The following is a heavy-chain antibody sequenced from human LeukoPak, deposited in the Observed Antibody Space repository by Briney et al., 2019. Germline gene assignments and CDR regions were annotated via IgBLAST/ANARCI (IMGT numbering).Heavy chain of an antibody. CDR2: IYTSGST. J-gene: IGHJ4*02. V-gene: IGHV4-4*07. Sequence: PSETLSLTCTGSGGSLSSYYWSGLGQPAGKGVEGIGRIYTSGSTNYNPSLKSGGTISVDTSKNQFSLKLSSVTAAVTAVYYCATTSAGLLQYYWGQGTLVTVSS. D-gene: IGHD2-21*01. CDR3: ATTSAGLLQYY. CDR1: GGSLSSYY.